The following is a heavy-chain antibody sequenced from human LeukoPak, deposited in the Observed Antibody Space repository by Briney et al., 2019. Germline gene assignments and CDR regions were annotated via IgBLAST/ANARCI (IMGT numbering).Heavy chain of an antibody. D-gene: IGHD2-15*01. V-gene: IGHV3-48*04. Sequence: GGSLRLSCAASGFTFSSYSMNWVRQAPGKGLEWVSYISSSSSTIYYADSVKGRFTISRDNAKNSLYLQMNSLRAEDTAVYYCAREFRRYCSGGSCVWGYFDYWGQGTLVTVPS. CDR2: ISSSSSTI. CDR1: GFTFSSYS. CDR3: AREFRRYCSGGSCVWGYFDY. J-gene: IGHJ4*02.